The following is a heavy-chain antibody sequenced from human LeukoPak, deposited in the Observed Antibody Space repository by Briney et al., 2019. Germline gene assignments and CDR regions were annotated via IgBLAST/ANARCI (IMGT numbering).Heavy chain of an antibody. D-gene: IGHD6-19*01. V-gene: IGHV3-48*04. J-gene: IGHJ4*02. CDR1: GFTFSSYS. CDR2: ISSSSSTI. Sequence: GSLRLSCAASGFTFSSYSMNWVRQAPGKGLEWVSYISSSSSTIYYADSVKGRFTISRDNAKNSLYLRMNSLRAEDTAVYYCARVGQWLALYYFDYWGQGTLVTVSS. CDR3: ARVGQWLALYYFDY.